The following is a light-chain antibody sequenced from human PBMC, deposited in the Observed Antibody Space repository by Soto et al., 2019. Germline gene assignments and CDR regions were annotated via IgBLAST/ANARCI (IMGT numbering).Light chain of an antibody. CDR2: DVS. CDR1: SSDVGGYNY. CDR3: SSYTSSSTYVV. V-gene: IGLV2-14*01. J-gene: IGLJ2*01. Sequence: QSALTQPASVSGSPGQSITISCTGTSSDVGGYNYVSWYQQHPGNAPKLMIYDVSNRPSGVSNRFSGSKSGNTASLTISGLQAEDGADYYCSSYTSSSTYVVFGGGTQLTVL.